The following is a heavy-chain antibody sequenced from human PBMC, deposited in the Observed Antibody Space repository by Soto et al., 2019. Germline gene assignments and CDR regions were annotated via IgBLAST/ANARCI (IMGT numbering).Heavy chain of an antibody. J-gene: IGHJ1*01. CDR3: ARAFYDSSGYYWGDAEYFQH. CDR1: GGSISSGDYY. Sequence: QVQLQESGPGLVKPSQTLSLTCTVSGGSISSGDYYWSWIRQPPGKGLEWIGYIYYSGSTYYNPSLKGRVTISVDTSKNQFSLKLSSVTAADTAVYYCARAFYDSSGYYWGDAEYFQHWGQGTLVTVSS. V-gene: IGHV4-30-4*01. CDR2: IYYSGST. D-gene: IGHD3-22*01.